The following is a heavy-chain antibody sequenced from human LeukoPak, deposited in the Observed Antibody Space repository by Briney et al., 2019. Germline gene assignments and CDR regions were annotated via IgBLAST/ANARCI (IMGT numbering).Heavy chain of an antibody. CDR1: GYTFTGYY. V-gene: IGHV1-2*06. D-gene: IGHD2-2*01. Sequence: ASVEVSCKASGYTFTGYYMHWVRQAPGQGLEWMGRINPNSGGTNYAQKFQGRVTMTRDTSISTAYMELSRLRSDDTAVYYCARDRYCSSTSCHQGYWFDPWGQGTLVTVSS. CDR3: ARDRYCSSTSCHQGYWFDP. CDR2: INPNSGGT. J-gene: IGHJ5*02.